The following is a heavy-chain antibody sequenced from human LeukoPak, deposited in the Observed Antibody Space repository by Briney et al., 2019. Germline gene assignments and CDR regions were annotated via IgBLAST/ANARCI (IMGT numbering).Heavy chain of an antibody. V-gene: IGHV4-34*01. D-gene: IGHD6-19*01. Sequence: GSLRLTCAASGFIFSTYWMTWVRQPPGKGLEWIGEINHSGSTNYNPSLKSRVTISVDTSKNQFSLKLSSVTAADTAVYYCARGSSIAVGLDWGQGTLVTVSS. CDR2: INHSGST. CDR1: GFIFSTYW. CDR3: ARGSSIAVGLD. J-gene: IGHJ4*02.